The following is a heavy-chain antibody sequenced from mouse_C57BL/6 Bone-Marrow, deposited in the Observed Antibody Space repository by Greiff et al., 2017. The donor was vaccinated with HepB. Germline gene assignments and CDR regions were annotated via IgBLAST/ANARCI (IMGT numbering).Heavy chain of an antibody. J-gene: IGHJ3*01. CDR3: ARGPEGYPLFAY. D-gene: IGHD2-3*01. CDR1: GYTFTSYW. Sequence: QVQLQQPGAELVKPGASVKMSCKASGYTFTSYWITWVKQRPGQGLEWIGDIYPGSGSTNYNEKFKSKATLTVDTSSSTAYMQLSSLTSEDSAVYYCARGPEGYPLFAYWGQGTLVTVSA. V-gene: IGHV1-55*01. CDR2: IYPGSGST.